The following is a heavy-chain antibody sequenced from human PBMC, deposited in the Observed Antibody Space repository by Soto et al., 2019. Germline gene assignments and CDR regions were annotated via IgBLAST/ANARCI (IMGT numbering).Heavy chain of an antibody. V-gene: IGHV3-48*01. D-gene: IGHD5-12*01. CDR1: GFTFSSYS. Sequence: GGSLRLSYAASGFTFSSYSMNWVRQAPGKGLEWVSYISSSSSTIYYADSVKGRFTISRDNAKNSLYLQMNSLRAEDTAVYYCARDSTLWLRWPPLAFDIWGQGTMVTVSS. J-gene: IGHJ3*02. CDR3: ARDSTLWLRWPPLAFDI. CDR2: ISSSSSTI.